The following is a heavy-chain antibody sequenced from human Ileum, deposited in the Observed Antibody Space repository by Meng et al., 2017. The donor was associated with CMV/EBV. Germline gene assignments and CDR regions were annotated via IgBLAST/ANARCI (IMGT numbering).Heavy chain of an antibody. J-gene: IGHJ5*02. Sequence: VPLQESGQGLVKPSQTLSLTCTVSGASSSSGDYYWSVIRQPPGKGLEWIGYIFFSGNTYYNPSLNNRVIISIDTPRNQFSLKVDSVTAADTAVYYCARFRIAALGNLFDPWGHGTLVTVSS. CDR1: GASSSSGDYY. CDR3: ARFRIAALGNLFDP. D-gene: IGHD6-13*01. CDR2: IFFSGNT. V-gene: IGHV4-30-4*08.